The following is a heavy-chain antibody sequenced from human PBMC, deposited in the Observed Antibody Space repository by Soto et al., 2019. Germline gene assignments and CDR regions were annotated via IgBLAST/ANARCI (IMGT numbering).Heavy chain of an antibody. CDR2: INSDGSIT. D-gene: IGHD3-10*01. J-gene: IGHJ4*02. Sequence: EVQLVESGGGLVQPGGSLRLSCAASEFTFNSYWMHWVRQAPGKGLVWVSRINSDGSITTYADSVKGRFTISRDNAKKTLYLQMHSLRAEDTAVYYCARAMTGVTGVDYWGQGTLLTVSS. CDR3: ARAMTGVTGVDY. CDR1: EFTFNSYW. V-gene: IGHV3-74*01.